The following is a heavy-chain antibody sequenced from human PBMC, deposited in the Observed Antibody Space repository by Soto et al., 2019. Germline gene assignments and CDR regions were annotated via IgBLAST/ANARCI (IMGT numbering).Heavy chain of an antibody. J-gene: IGHJ3*02. Sequence: PGGSLRLSCAASGFTFSSYAMSWVRQAPGKGLEWVSAISGSGGSTYYADSVKGRFTIPRDNSKNTLYLQMNSLRAEDTAVYYCAKGGTMIVVVIATFDIWGQGTMVTVSS. CDR1: GFTFSSYA. V-gene: IGHV3-23*01. CDR3: AKGGTMIVVVIATFDI. D-gene: IGHD3-22*01. CDR2: ISGSGGST.